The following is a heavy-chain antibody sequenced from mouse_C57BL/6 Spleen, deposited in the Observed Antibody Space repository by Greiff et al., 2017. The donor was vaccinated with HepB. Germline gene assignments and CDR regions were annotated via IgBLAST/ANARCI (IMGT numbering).Heavy chain of an antibody. CDR1: GYTFTSYT. CDR2: INPSSGYT. Sequence: VQLQQSGAELARPGASVKMSCKASGYTFTSYTMHWVKQRPGQGLEWIGYINPSSGYTKYNQKFKDKATLTADTSSSTAYMQLSSLTSEDSAVYYCAREDGVTTGFAYWGQGTLVTVSA. CDR3: AREDGVTTGFAY. J-gene: IGHJ3*01. V-gene: IGHV1-4*01. D-gene: IGHD2-2*01.